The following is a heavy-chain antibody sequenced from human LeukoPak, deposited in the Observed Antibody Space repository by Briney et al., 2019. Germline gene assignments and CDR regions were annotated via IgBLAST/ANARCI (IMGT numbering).Heavy chain of an antibody. V-gene: IGHV4-39*07. CDR1: GGSISSYY. D-gene: IGHD3-10*01. CDR3: AREVLVRGVLLRRYYYYYMDV. J-gene: IGHJ6*03. Sequence: SETLSLTCTVSGGSISSYYWGWIRQPPGKGLEWIGSIYYSGSTYYNPSLKSRVTISVDTSKNQFSLKLSSVTAADTAVYYCAREVLVRGVLLRRYYYYYMDVWGKGTTVTVSS. CDR2: IYYSGST.